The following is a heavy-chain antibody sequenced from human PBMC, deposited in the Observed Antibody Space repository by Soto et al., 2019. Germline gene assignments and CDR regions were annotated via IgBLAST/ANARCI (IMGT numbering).Heavy chain of an antibody. CDR3: ARYSYGLHDAFDI. CDR1: GFTFSDHY. D-gene: IGHD5-18*01. Sequence: GSLRLSCAASGFTFSDHYMDWVRQAPGKGLEWVGRTRNKANSYTTEYAASVKGRFTISRDDSKNSLYLQMNSLKTEDTAVYYCARYSYGLHDAFDIWGQGTMVTVSS. J-gene: IGHJ3*02. V-gene: IGHV3-72*01. CDR2: TRNKANSYTT.